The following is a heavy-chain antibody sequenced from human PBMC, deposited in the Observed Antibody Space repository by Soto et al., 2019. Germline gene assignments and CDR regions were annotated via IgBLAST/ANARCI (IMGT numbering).Heavy chain of an antibody. CDR3: ARGSKDSYPGSRIFDF. CDR2: ISYDGSNK. Sequence: QSGGSLRLSCAASGFTFSSYAMHWVRQAPGKGLEWVAVISYDGSNKYYADSVRGRFTISRDNSKKTLYLQMSSLRADDSAVYFCARGSKDSYPGSRIFDFWGRGTLVTVSS. J-gene: IGHJ4*02. V-gene: IGHV3-30-3*01. D-gene: IGHD3-10*01. CDR1: GFTFSSYA.